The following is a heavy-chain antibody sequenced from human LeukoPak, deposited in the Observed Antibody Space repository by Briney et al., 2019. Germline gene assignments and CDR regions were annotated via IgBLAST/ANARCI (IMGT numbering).Heavy chain of an antibody. CDR1: GYTFTTYA. D-gene: IGHD6-19*01. V-gene: IGHV1-3*01. J-gene: IGHJ4*02. Sequence: ASVKVSCKASGYTFTTYAMHWVRQAPGQRLEWMGWINAGNGNTKYSQKFQGRVTITRDTSASRAYMELNSLRSEDTAVYYCARGSSGSSGWVDYWGQGTLVTVSS. CDR2: INAGNGNT. CDR3: ARGSSGSSGWVDY.